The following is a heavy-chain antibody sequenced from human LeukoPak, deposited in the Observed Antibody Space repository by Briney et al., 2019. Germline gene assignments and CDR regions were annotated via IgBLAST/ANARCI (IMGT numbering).Heavy chain of an antibody. V-gene: IGHV4-30-4*08. Sequence: SETLSLTCTVSGDSISSGDYYWSWIRQPPGKGLEWIGYIYNSGSTYYNPSLKSRVTISADTSKNQFSLKLSSVTAADTAVYYCARGTGYYYYMDVWGKGTAVTVSS. CDR1: GDSISSGDYY. CDR2: IYNSGST. J-gene: IGHJ6*03. D-gene: IGHD3-10*01. CDR3: ARGTGYYYYMDV.